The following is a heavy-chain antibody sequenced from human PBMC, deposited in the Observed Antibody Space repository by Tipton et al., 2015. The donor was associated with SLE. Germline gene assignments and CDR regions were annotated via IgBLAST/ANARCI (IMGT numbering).Heavy chain of an antibody. D-gene: IGHD3/OR15-3a*01. CDR3: ARDGLDWGSGFDY. J-gene: IGHJ4*02. Sequence: SLRLSCAASGFTVSSSYMSWVRQAPGKGLEWVSVIYSGGNTCYADSVKGRFTISRHNSKNTLYLQMNSLRVEDTAVYFCARDGLDWGSGFDYWGQGTLVTVSS. CDR2: IYSGGNT. V-gene: IGHV3-53*04. CDR1: GFTVSSSY.